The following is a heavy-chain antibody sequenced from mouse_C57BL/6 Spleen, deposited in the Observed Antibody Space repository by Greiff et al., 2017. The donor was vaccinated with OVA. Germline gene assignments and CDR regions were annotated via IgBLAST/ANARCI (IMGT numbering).Heavy chain of an antibody. J-gene: IGHJ4*01. CDR3: ARGIYYYGSSYGAMDY. V-gene: IGHV1-80*01. Sequence: VQLQQSGAELVKPGASVKISCKASGYAFSSYWMNWVKQRPGKGLEWIGQIYPGDGDTNYNGKFKGKATLTADKSSSTAYMQLSSLTSEDSAVYFCARGIYYYGSSYGAMDYWGQGTSVTVSS. CDR1: GYAFSSYW. D-gene: IGHD1-1*01. CDR2: IYPGDGDT.